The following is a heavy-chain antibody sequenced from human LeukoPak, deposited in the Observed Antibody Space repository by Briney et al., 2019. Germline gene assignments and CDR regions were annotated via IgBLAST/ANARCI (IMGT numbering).Heavy chain of an antibody. CDR3: AQTRMSYYYYGMDV. V-gene: IGHV3-23*01. J-gene: IGHJ6*02. CDR2: LSAGADST. D-gene: IGHD4-23*01. Sequence: GGSLRLSCAASGFTFSNYAMNWVRQAPGKGLEWVAALSAGADSTYYADSVKGRFTISRDNSKNMMYLQMNSLRAEDTAVYYCAQTRMSYYYYGMDVWGQGTTVTVSS. CDR1: GFTFSNYA.